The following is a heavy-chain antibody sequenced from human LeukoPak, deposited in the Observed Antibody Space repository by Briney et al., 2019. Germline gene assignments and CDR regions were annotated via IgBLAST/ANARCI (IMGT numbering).Heavy chain of an antibody. D-gene: IGHD6-13*01. CDR1: GFTFSSHQ. CDR2: ISSGSSHT. J-gene: IGHJ4*02. Sequence: GGSLRLSCAASGFTFSSHQMDWVRQAPGKGLEWVSYISSGSSHTHYADSVKGRFTISRDNAKNSLYLQMSSLRADDTAVYYCARVGVIATAGTFGFWGQGTLVTVSS. CDR3: ARVGVIATAGTFGF. V-gene: IGHV3-21*05.